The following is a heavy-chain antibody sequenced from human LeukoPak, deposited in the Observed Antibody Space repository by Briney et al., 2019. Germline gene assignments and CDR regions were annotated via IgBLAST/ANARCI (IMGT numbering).Heavy chain of an antibody. D-gene: IGHD3-10*01. CDR3: ARGVDYYGSGSYSGY. Sequence: GGSLRLSCAAFGFTVSSNYMSWVRQAPGKGLEWVSVIYSGGSTYYADSVKGRFTISRDNSKNTLYLQMNSLRAEDTAVYYCARGVDYYGSGSYSGYWGQGTLVTVSS. V-gene: IGHV3-53*01. CDR1: GFTVSSNY. CDR2: IYSGGST. J-gene: IGHJ4*02.